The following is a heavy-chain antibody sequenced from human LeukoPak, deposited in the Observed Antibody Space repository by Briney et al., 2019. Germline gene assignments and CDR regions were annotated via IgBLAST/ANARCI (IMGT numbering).Heavy chain of an antibody. CDR3: ARGTGTGWRFDF. Sequence: SETLSLTCTVSGGSISSYYWSWIRQPPGKGLEWIGYIYYSGSTNYNPSLKSRVTISVDTSKNQFSLKLSSVTAADTAVYYCARGTGTGWRFDFWGQGTLVTVSS. CDR1: GGSISSYY. CDR2: IYYSGST. D-gene: IGHD3/OR15-3a*01. J-gene: IGHJ4*02. V-gene: IGHV4-59*08.